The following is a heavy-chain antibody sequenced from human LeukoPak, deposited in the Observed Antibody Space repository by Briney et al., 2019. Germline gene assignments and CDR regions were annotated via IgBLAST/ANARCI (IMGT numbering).Heavy chain of an antibody. CDR2: IRYDGSNK. D-gene: IGHD5-18*01. CDR1: GFIFSSYS. Sequence: GGSLRLSCAASGFIFSSYSMNWVRQAPGKGLEWVAFIRYDGSNKYYADSVKGRFTISRDNSKNTLYLQMNSLRAEDTAVYYCAKRGYSYGYIGYWGQGTLVTVSS. V-gene: IGHV3-30*02. CDR3: AKRGYSYGYIGY. J-gene: IGHJ4*02.